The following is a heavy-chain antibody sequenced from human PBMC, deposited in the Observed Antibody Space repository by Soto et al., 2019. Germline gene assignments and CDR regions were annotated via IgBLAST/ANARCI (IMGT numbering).Heavy chain of an antibody. V-gene: IGHV4-34*01. D-gene: IGHD6-13*01. CDR2: INHSGST. J-gene: IGHJ6*02. CDR3: ARGPSSSWGYGMDV. CDR1: GGSFSGYY. Sequence: PSETLSLTCAVYGGSFSGYYWSWIRQPPGKGLEWIGEINHSGSTNYKPSLKSRVTISVDTSKNQFSLKLSSVTAADTAVYYCARGPSSSWGYGMDVWGQGTTVTVSS.